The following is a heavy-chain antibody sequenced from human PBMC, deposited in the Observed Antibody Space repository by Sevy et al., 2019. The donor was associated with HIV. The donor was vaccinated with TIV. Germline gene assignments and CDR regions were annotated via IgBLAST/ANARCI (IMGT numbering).Heavy chain of an antibody. CDR2: IKFDESET. Sequence: GGSLRLSCAASGFTFSRHWMQWVRQAPGKGLVWVSRIKFDESETTYADSVKGRFTITRDNAKNTVFLRMNSLRAEDTAVYYCASGHGSSDYFDYWGQGTLVTVSS. V-gene: IGHV3-74*01. CDR3: ASGHGSSDYFDY. CDR1: GFTFSRHW. D-gene: IGHD2-15*01. J-gene: IGHJ4*02.